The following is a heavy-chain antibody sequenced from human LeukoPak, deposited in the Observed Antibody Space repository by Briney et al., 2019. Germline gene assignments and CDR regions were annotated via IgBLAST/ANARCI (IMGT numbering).Heavy chain of an antibody. Sequence: TGGSLRLSCAASGFTFSSYSMNWVRQAPGKGLEWVSYISSSSSTIYYADSVKGRFTISRDNAKNSLYLQMNSLRAEDTAVYFCTTDSRVLLWFGDDDAFDIWGQGTMVTVSS. CDR1: GFTFSSYS. D-gene: IGHD3-10*01. CDR3: TTDSRVLLWFGDDDAFDI. V-gene: IGHV3-48*01. J-gene: IGHJ3*02. CDR2: ISSSSSTI.